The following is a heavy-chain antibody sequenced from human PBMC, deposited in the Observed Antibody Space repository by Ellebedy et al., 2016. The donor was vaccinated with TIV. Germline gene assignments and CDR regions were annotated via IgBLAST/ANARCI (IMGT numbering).Heavy chain of an antibody. CDR3: ASTSSGVLLWYYYYGMDV. J-gene: IGHJ6*02. D-gene: IGHD3-10*01. CDR1: GFTFSSYA. CDR2: ISYDGSNK. V-gene: IGHV3-30-3*01. Sequence: GESLKISXAASGFTFSSYAMHWVRQAPGKGLEWVAVISYDGSNKYYADSVKGRFTISRDNSKNTLYLQMNSLRAEDTAVYYCASTSSGVLLWYYYYGMDVWGQGTTVTVSS.